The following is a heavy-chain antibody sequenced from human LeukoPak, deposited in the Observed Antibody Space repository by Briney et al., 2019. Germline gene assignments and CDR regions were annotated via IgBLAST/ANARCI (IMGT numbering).Heavy chain of an antibody. D-gene: IGHD6-13*01. J-gene: IGHJ4*02. V-gene: IGHV3-48*01. Sequence: GGSLRLSCAASGFTFSSYSMNWVRQAPGKGLEWVSYISSSSSTIYYADSVKGRFTISRDTAKNTLYLQMNSLRAEDTAMYYCARGSSSSSTRVVDYWGQGTLVTVSS. CDR1: GFTFSSYS. CDR2: ISSSSSTI. CDR3: ARGSSSSSTRVVDY.